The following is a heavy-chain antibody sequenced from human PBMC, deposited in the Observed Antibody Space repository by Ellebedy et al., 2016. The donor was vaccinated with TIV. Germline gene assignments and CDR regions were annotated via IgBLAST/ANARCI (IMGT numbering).Heavy chain of an antibody. CDR1: EFTFSTYS. Sequence: GESLKISCAASEFTFSTYSMAWVRQAPGKGLEWVSYMSSSTGDKYYVDSVKGRFTISRVNAENSLYLQMNSLRDKDTAVYYCAREGRDGYNPYFDFWGQGILVTVSS. V-gene: IGHV3-48*02. CDR2: MSSSTGDK. D-gene: IGHD5-24*01. CDR3: AREGRDGYNPYFDF. J-gene: IGHJ4*02.